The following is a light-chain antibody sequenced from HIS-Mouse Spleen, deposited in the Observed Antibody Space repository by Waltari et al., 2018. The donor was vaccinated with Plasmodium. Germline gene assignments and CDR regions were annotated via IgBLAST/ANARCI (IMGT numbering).Light chain of an antibody. CDR2: EAS. CDR1: QDISNY. V-gene: IGKV1-33*01. Sequence: DIPMTPSPSSLSASVGDRVTITCQASQDISNYLNWYQQKPGKAPKLLIYEASNLETGVPSRFSGSGSGTDFTFTISSLQPEDIATYYCQQYDNHPYTFGQGTKLEIK. J-gene: IGKJ2*01. CDR3: QQYDNHPYT.